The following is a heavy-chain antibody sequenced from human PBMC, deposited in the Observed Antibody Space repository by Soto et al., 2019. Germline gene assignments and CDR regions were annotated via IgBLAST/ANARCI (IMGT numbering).Heavy chain of an antibody. J-gene: IGHJ6*02. CDR1: GFTFSSYA. CDR3: ARDLRGSDTNYYYYGMDV. D-gene: IGHD3-16*01. Sequence: QVQLVESGGGVVQPGRSLRLSCAASGFTFSSYAMHWVRQAPGKGLEWVAVISYDGSNKYYADSVKGRFTISRDNSKNTLYLQMNSLRAEDTAVYYCARDLRGSDTNYYYYGMDVWGQGTTVTVSS. CDR2: ISYDGSNK. V-gene: IGHV3-30-3*01.